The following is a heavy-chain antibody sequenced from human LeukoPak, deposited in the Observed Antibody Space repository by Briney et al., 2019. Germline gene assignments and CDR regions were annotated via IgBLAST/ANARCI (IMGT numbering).Heavy chain of an antibody. CDR3: ARDRTLAAILN. Sequence: GGSLRLSRAASGFTFRSYWMSWVRQAPGKGLEWVANINQDGSEKYYVDSVKGRSTISRDNTKNSLYLQMKSLRGEDTAVYYCARDRTLAAILNWGQGTLVTVSS. J-gene: IGHJ4*02. CDR2: INQDGSEK. D-gene: IGHD2-15*01. V-gene: IGHV3-7*05. CDR1: GFTFRSYW.